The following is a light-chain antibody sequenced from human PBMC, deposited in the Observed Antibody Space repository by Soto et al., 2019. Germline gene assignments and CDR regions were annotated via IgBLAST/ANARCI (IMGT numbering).Light chain of an antibody. V-gene: IGLV2-14*01. CDR2: DVS. CDR3: SSYRSSSTLGGV. Sequence: QSALTQPASVSGSPGQSITISCTGTSSDVGGYNYVSWYQQHPGKAPKLMIYDVSNRPSGVSNRFSGSKSGNTASLTISGLQADDEADYYCSSYRSSSTLGGVFGTGTKVTVL. CDR1: SSDVGGYNY. J-gene: IGLJ1*01.